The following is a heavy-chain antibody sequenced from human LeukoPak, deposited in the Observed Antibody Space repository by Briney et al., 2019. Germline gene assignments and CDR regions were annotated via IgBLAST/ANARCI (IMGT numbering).Heavy chain of an antibody. CDR1: GFTFSDYY. V-gene: IGHV3-11*04. CDR2: ISSSGSTI. J-gene: IGHJ4*02. Sequence: GGSLRLSCAASGFTFSDYYMSWIRQAPGKGLEWVSYISSSGSTIYYADSVKGRFTISRDNAKNSLYLQMNSLRAEDTAVYYCATGFIRHNWNYVGYWGQGTLVTVSS. D-gene: IGHD1-20*01. CDR3: ATGFIRHNWNYVGY.